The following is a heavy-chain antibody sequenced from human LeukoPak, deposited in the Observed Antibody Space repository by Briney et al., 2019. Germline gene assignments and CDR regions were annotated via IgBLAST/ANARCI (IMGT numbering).Heavy chain of an antibody. CDR3: ARGAELRFLEWLGNY. CDR2: ISSSSSTI. V-gene: IGHV3-48*01. D-gene: IGHD3-3*01. Sequence: GGSLRLSCAASGFTFSSYSMNWVRQAPGKGLEWVSYISSSSSTIYYADSVKGRFTISRDNAKNSLYLQMNSLRAEDTAVYYCARGAELRFLEWLGNYWGQGTLVTVSS. J-gene: IGHJ4*02. CDR1: GFTFSSYS.